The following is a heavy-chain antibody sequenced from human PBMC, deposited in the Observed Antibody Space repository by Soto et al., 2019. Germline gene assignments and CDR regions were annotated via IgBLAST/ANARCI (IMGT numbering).Heavy chain of an antibody. Sequence: QVQLQESGPGLVKPSQTLSLTCTVSGGSISSGDYYWSWNREPPGKVLEWIGYIYYIGRPYDTPSLKSRVTISVDTSKNQFSLKLSSVTAADTAVYYCARSKYYDSSGYPYWGQGTLVTVSS. D-gene: IGHD3-22*01. CDR3: ARSKYYDSSGYPY. CDR2: IYYIGRP. J-gene: IGHJ4*02. CDR1: GGSISSGDYY. V-gene: IGHV4-30-4*01.